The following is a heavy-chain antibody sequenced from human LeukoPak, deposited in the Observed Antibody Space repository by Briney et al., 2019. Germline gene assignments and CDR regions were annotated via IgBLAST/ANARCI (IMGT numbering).Heavy chain of an antibody. Sequence: GGSLRLSCAASGFTFSSYAMSWVRQAPGKGLEWVSAISGSGGSTYYADSVEGRFTISRDNSKNTLYLQMNSLRAEDTAVYYCAKVGDSRDAFDIWGQGTMVTVSS. CDR1: GFTFSSYA. CDR2: ISGSGGST. J-gene: IGHJ3*02. V-gene: IGHV3-23*01. D-gene: IGHD3-3*01. CDR3: AKVGDSRDAFDI.